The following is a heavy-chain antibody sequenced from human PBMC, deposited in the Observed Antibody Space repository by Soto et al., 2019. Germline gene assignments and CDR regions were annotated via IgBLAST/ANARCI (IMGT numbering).Heavy chain of an antibody. D-gene: IGHD2-2*02. J-gene: IGHJ6*02. Sequence: PSETLSLTCTVSGASVINYYWAWIRQSPGRGLEWIGYIYYSGSTNYNPSLKSRVTISVDTSKNQFSLKLSSVTAADTAVYYCASVTRTCISTSCYRYYYGMDVWGQGTTVTVSS. V-gene: IGHV4-59*02. CDR3: ASVTRTCISTSCYRYYYGMDV. CDR1: GASVINYY. CDR2: IYYSGST.